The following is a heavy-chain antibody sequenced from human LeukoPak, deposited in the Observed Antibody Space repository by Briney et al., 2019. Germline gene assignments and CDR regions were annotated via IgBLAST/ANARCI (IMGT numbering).Heavy chain of an antibody. J-gene: IGHJ4*02. CDR3: ARDTEGYYYDSSGYYLLDY. D-gene: IGHD3-22*01. V-gene: IGHV3-7*01. CDR2: IKQDGSEK. CDR1: GFIFSSYW. Sequence: GGSLRLSCAASGFIFSSYWMTWVRQAPGKGLEWVANIKQDGSEKYYVDSVKGRFTISRDNAKNSFYLQMNSLRAEDTAVYYCARDTEGYYYDSSGYYLLDYWGQGTLVTVSS.